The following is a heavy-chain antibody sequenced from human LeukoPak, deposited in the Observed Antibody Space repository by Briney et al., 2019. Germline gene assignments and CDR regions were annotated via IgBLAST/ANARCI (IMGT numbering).Heavy chain of an antibody. V-gene: IGHV3-30*02. CDR2: IPYDETNK. D-gene: IGHD5-24*01. CDR3: TNGPSKDGYNYSFDY. J-gene: IGHJ4*02. Sequence: GGSLRLSCAVTGLTFNSYGMNWIRQAPGKGPEWVAFIPYDETNKYYADSVKGRFTISRDKSKNTLYLQMNSLRPEDTAVYYCTNGPSKDGYNYSFDYWGQGTLVTVSS. CDR1: GLTFNSYG.